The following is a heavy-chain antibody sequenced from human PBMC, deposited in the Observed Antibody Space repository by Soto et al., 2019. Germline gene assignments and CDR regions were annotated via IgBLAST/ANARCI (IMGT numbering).Heavy chain of an antibody. Sequence: QVQLQESGPGLVMPSQTLSLTCTVSGGSITSDNYCWTWIRQHPVKGLEWMGHIYYSGSTSYNPSLKSRVTISIDTYKNQFSLKLTSVTAADTAVYYCARDGGYFGSGSPPLLSKWGQGTLVTVSS. CDR3: ARDGGYFGSGSPPLLSK. D-gene: IGHD3-10*01. CDR1: GGSITSDNYC. CDR2: IYYSGST. V-gene: IGHV4-31*03. J-gene: IGHJ4*02.